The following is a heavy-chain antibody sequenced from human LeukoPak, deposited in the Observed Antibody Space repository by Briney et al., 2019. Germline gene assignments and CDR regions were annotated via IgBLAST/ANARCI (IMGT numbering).Heavy chain of an antibody. CDR1: GSTFSNYW. J-gene: IGHJ4*02. CDR2: IKQDGSEK. CDR3: ARDWPGGSPDY. D-gene: IGHD3/OR15-3a*01. V-gene: IGHV3-7*01. Sequence: GSLRLSCAASGSTFSNYWMSWVRQPPGKGLEWVANIKQDGSEKYYVDSVKGRFTISRDNAKNSLYLQMNNLSIEDTAVYYCARDWPGGSPDYWGQGTLVTVSS.